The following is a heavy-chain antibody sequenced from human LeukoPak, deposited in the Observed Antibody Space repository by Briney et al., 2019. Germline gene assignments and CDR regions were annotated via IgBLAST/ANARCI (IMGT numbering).Heavy chain of an antibody. CDR2: FSYSGRT. V-gene: IGHV4-39*01. Sequence: SETLSLTCSVSGGSISSSSYYWGWIRQPPGKWLEYIGSFSYSGRTYYNPSLKSRVTISVDTSKNQFSLKLSSVTAADTAVYYCASLSKYYYESRGFFDYWGQGTLVTVSS. CDR1: GGSISSSSYY. D-gene: IGHD3-22*01. J-gene: IGHJ4*02. CDR3: ASLSKYYYESRGFFDY.